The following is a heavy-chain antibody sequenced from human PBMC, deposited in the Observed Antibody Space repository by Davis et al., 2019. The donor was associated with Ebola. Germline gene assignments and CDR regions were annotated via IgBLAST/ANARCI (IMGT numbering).Heavy chain of an antibody. CDR1: GFTFSSYG. D-gene: IGHD1-26*01. Sequence: GESLKISCAASGFTFSSYGMHWVRQAPGKGLEWVAVISYDGSNKYYADSVKGRFTISRDNSKNTLYLQMNSLRAEDTAVYYCAMGGQTYDYWGQGTLVTVSS. J-gene: IGHJ4*02. V-gene: IGHV3-30*03. CDR3: AMGGQTYDY. CDR2: ISYDGSNK.